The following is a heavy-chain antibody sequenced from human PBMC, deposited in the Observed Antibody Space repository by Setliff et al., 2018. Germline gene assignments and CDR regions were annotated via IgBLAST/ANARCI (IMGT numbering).Heavy chain of an antibody. D-gene: IGHD5-18*01. CDR3: ARQVDTPMAPIDY. Sequence: SETLSLTCTVSGRSVSRDSDFWNWIRRSAGNKLEWIGHIYSSGSTEYNPSLKSRVTMSIDASKNLLSLKLSSVTAADSAIYYCARQVDTPMAPIDYWGQGTLVTVSS. V-gene: IGHV4-61*09. J-gene: IGHJ4*02. CDR1: GRSVSRDSDF. CDR2: IYSSGST.